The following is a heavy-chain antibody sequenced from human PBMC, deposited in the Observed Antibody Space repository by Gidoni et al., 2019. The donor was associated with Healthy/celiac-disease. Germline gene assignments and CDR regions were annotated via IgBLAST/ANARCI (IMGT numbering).Heavy chain of an antibody. CDR2: IYTSGST. D-gene: IGHD6-25*01. CDR3: AREGIAANYYYGMDV. Sequence: QVHLQESGPGLVKPSQPLYLTCTVSGGSISRGSYYWSWIRQPAGKGLEWIGRIYTSGSTNYNPSLKSRVTMSVDTSKNQFSLKLSSVTAADTAVYYCAREGIAANYYYGMDVWGQGTTVTVSS. V-gene: IGHV4-61*02. CDR1: GGSISRGSYY. J-gene: IGHJ6*02.